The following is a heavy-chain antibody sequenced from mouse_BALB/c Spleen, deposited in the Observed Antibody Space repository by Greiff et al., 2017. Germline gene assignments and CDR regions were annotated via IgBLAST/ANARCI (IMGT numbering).Heavy chain of an antibody. Sequence: QVHLKQSGAELARPGASVKLSCKTSGYTFTSYWMQWVKQRPGQGLEWIGAIYPDDGDTRYTQKFKGKATLTADKSSSTAYMQLSSLASEASAVYDCARWSTVWGQGTLVTVSA. J-gene: IGHJ3*01. CDR3: ARWSTV. V-gene: IGHV1-87*01. CDR2: IYPDDGDT. D-gene: IGHD1-1*01. CDR1: GYTFTSYW.